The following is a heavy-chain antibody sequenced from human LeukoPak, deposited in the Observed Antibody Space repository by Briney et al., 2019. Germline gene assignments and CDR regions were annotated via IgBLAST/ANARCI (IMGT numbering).Heavy chain of an antibody. J-gene: IGHJ5*02. CDR2: MNPNSGNT. D-gene: IGHD2-2*02. CDR1: GGTFTSYD. V-gene: IGHV1-8*03. CDR3: ARAVLYCSSTSCYSSVVWFDP. Sequence: ASVKVSCKASGGTFTSYDINWVRQATGQGLEWMGWMNPNSGNTGYAQKSQGRVTITRNTSISTAYMELSSLRSEDTAVYYCARAVLYCSSTSCYSSVVWFDPWGQGTLVTVSS.